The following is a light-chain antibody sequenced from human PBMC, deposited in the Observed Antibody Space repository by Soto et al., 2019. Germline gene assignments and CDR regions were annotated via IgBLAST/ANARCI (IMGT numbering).Light chain of an antibody. Sequence: QSVLTQPPSTSSTPGQTVTISCSGSSSNIGNNAVNWYQQLPGKAPKLLIYYDDLLPSGVSDRFSGSKSGTSASLAISGLQSEDEADYYCAACDDSLNGPVFGGGTKLTVL. CDR1: SSNIGNNA. J-gene: IGLJ2*01. CDR2: YDD. V-gene: IGLV1-36*01. CDR3: AACDDSLNGPV.